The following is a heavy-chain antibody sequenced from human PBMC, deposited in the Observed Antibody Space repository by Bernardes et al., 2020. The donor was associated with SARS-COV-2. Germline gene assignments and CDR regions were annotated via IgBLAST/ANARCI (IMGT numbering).Heavy chain of an antibody. CDR1: GFTFSSYS. V-gene: IGHV3-21*01. CDR3: ARGGLTFGGVTVR. D-gene: IGHD3-16*02. J-gene: IGHJ4*02. CDR2: ISSSSSYI. Sequence: GGSLRLSCAASGFTFSSYSMNWVRQAPGKGLEWVSSISSSSSYIYYADSVKGRFTISRDNAKNSLYLQMNSLRAEDTAVYYCARGGLTFGGVTVRWGQGTLVTVSS.